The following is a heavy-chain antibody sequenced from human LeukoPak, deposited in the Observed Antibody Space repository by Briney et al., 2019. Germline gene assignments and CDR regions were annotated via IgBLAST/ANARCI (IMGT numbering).Heavy chain of an antibody. V-gene: IGHV1-69*06. CDR2: IIPIFGTA. CDR1: GGTFSSYA. Sequence: GASVKVSCKASGGTFSSYAISWVRQAPGQGLEWMGGIIPIFGTANYAQKFQGRVTITADKSTSTAYVELSSLRSEDTAVYYCARVSWWDDSGLNGLFDYWGQGTLVTVSS. D-gene: IGHD3-22*01. J-gene: IGHJ4*02. CDR3: ARVSWWDDSGLNGLFDY.